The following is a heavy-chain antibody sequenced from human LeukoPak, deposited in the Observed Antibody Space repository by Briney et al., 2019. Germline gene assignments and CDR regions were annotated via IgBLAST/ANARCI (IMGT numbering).Heavy chain of an antibody. CDR2: SSAYNGNT. CDR1: GYTFTSYG. Sequence: ASVKVSCKASGYTFTSYGISWVRQAPGQGLEWMGWSSAYNGNTNYAQKLQGRVTMTTDTSTSTAYMELRSPRSDDTAVYYCARDRAVLRYFDWLVEHAFDIWGQGTMVTVSS. V-gene: IGHV1-18*01. J-gene: IGHJ3*02. D-gene: IGHD3-9*01. CDR3: ARDRAVLRYFDWLVEHAFDI.